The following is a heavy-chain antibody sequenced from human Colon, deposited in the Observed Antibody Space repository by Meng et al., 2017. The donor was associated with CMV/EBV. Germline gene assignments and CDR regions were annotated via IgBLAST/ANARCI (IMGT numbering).Heavy chain of an antibody. CDR3: LTRPRDSDFHF. CDR1: GFIFRTAW. D-gene: IGHD4-11*01. CDR2: IKTKDEGDTT. Sequence: GESLMISCECAGFIFRTAWMNWVRQAPGKGLEWVGRIKTKDEGDTTTYAEPVKGRFTMSRDNSQNTLYLQMDSLTSEDTGVYYCLTRPRDSDFHFWGQGTLVTVSS. V-gene: IGHV3-15*06. J-gene: IGHJ4*02.